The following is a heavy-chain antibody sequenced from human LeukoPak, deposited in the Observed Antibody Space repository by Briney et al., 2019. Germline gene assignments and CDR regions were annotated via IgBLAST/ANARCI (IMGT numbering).Heavy chain of an antibody. D-gene: IGHD3-10*01. CDR3: ARDRPRYYYGSGSPLRGYYYSGMDV. CDR2: IYYSGST. CDR1: GGSISSGDYY. Sequence: SETLSLTCTVSGGSISSGDYYWSWIRQPPGKGLEWIGYIYYSGSTYYNPSLKSRVTISVDTSKNQFSLKLSSVTAADTAVYYCARDRPRYYYGSGSPLRGYYYSGMDVWAQGTTVPVSS. V-gene: IGHV4-30-4*01. J-gene: IGHJ6*02.